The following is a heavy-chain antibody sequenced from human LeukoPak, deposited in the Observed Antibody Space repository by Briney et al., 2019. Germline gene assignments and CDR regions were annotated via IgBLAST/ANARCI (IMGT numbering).Heavy chain of an antibody. D-gene: IGHD3-22*01. V-gene: IGHV4-59*08. CDR3: ARRGYYDSGGYYGY. CDR2: INYSGNN. CDR1: GGSISNYY. J-gene: IGHJ4*02. Sequence: SETLSLTCIVSGGSISNYYWRWIRQPPGKGLEWIAYINYSGNNNYNPSLKSRVTISIDTSKNHFSLRLSSVTAADTAVYYCARRGYYDSGGYYGYWGQGTLVTVSS.